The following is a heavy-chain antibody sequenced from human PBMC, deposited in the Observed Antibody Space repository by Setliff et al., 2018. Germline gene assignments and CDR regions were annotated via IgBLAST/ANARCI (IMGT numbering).Heavy chain of an antibody. CDR2: IMPVFGTP. CDR3: GSRQFPGGGNYYYFMDV. V-gene: IGHV1-69*01. D-gene: IGHD1-1*01. CDR1: GGTFRDFA. Sequence: VKVSCKASGGTFRDFAISWVRQAPGQGLEWMGGIMPVFGTPDYAQEFEGRVTISADETTTTAYLELSSLRSEDTGVYYCGSRQFPGGGNYYYFMDVWGKGTTVTVSS. J-gene: IGHJ6*03.